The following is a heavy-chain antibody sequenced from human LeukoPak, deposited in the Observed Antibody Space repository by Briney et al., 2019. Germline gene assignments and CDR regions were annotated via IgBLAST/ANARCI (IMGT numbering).Heavy chain of an antibody. D-gene: IGHD4-23*01. V-gene: IGHV4-39*07. J-gene: IGHJ3*02. CDR3: ARARMGNRGAFDI. CDR2: IYYSGST. CDR1: GVSISSSSYY. Sequence: PSETLSLTCTVSGVSISSSSYYWGWIRQPPGKGLEWIGSIYYSGSTYYNPSLKSRVTISVDTSKNQFSLKLSSVTAADTAVYYCARARMGNRGAFDIWGQGTMVTVSS.